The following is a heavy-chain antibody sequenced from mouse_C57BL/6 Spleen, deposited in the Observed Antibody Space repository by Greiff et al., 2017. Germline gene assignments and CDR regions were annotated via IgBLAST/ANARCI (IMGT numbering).Heavy chain of an antibody. CDR2: ILPGSGST. Sequence: QVQLQQSGAELMKPGASVKLSCKATGYTFTGYCIVWVKQRTGHGLEWIGEILPGSGSTNYNEKFKGKATLTADQSSNTAYMPLIDLTTVDSDIYYCARGNCGSSYDYSMDYWGQGTSVTVSS. J-gene: IGHJ4*01. D-gene: IGHD1-1*01. CDR3: ARGNCGSSYDYSMDY. V-gene: IGHV1-9*01. CDR1: GYTFTGYC.